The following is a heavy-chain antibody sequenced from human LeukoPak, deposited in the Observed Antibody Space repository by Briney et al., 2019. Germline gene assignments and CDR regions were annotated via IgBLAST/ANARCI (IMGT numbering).Heavy chain of an antibody. V-gene: IGHV3-53*04. Sequence: GGSLRLSCAASEFTVSSNYMSWVRQAPGKGLEWVSLIYSAGSTYYADSVKGRFTISRHNSRNTLYLQMNSLRAEDTAVYYCARHIGFDAFNIWGQGTMVTVSS. CDR3: ARHIGFDAFNI. J-gene: IGHJ3*02. CDR2: IYSAGST. CDR1: EFTVSSNY.